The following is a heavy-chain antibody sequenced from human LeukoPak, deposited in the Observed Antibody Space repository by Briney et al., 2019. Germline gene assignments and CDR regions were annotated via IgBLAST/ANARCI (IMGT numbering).Heavy chain of an antibody. CDR3: VRLTSGYNYPDYFDY. J-gene: IGHJ4*02. D-gene: IGHD5-18*01. Sequence: PSETLSLTCTVSGGSISSSNYYWGWIRQPPGKGLEWIGSIYYSGSTYYNPSLYSRVTISVDMSKNQFSLKLSSVTAADTAVYYCVRLTSGYNYPDYFDYWGQGTLVTVSS. CDR2: IYYSGST. CDR1: GGSISSSNYY. V-gene: IGHV4-39*01.